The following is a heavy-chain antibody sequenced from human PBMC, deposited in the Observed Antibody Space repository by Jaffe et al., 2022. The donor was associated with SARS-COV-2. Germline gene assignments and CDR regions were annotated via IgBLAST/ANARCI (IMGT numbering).Heavy chain of an antibody. CDR3: ARHPAPYDSSGYYSPLDYGMDV. CDR2: ISSSGSTI. Sequence: QVQLVESGGGLVKPGGSLRLSCAASGFTFSDYYMSWIRQAPGKGLEWVSYISSSGSTIYYADSVKGRFTISRDNAKNSLYLQMNSLRAEDTAVYYCARHPAPYDSSGYYSPLDYGMDVWGQGTTVTVSS. J-gene: IGHJ6*02. CDR1: GFTFSDYY. V-gene: IGHV3-11*01. D-gene: IGHD3-22*01.